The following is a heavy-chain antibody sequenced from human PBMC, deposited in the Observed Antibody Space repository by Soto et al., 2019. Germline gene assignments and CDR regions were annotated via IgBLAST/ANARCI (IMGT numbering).Heavy chain of an antibody. Sequence: PGGSLRLSCAASGFTFSSYWMSWVRQAPGKGLEWVANIKQDGSEKYYVDSVKGRFTISRDNAKNSLYLQMNSLRAEDTAVYYCARGIAVAGDAFDIWGQGTMVTVSS. D-gene: IGHD6-19*01. J-gene: IGHJ3*02. V-gene: IGHV3-7*03. CDR1: GFTFSSYW. CDR3: ARGIAVAGDAFDI. CDR2: IKQDGSEK.